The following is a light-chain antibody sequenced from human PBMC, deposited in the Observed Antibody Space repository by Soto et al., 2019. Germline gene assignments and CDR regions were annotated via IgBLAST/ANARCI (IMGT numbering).Light chain of an antibody. V-gene: IGKV3-15*01. CDR1: QSVSTN. Sequence: ETVMTQSPATLSVSPGERATLSCRASQSVSTNLAWYLHQPGQAPRLLIYRASTRATGIPARFSGSGSGTEFTRTISSLQSEDFGVYYCQPYNDWPPWAFGQGTKVEIK. J-gene: IGKJ1*01. CDR2: RAS. CDR3: QPYNDWPPWA.